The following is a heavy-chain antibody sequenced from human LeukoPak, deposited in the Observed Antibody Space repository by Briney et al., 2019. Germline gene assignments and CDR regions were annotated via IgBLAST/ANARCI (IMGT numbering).Heavy chain of an antibody. J-gene: IGHJ4*02. CDR3: ARGEMATIIEYFDY. D-gene: IGHD5-24*01. CDR2: SSSSSSYI. CDR1: GFTFSSYS. V-gene: IGHV3-21*01. Sequence: PGGSLRLSCAASGFTFSSYSMNWVRQAPGKGLEWVSSSSSSSSYIYYADSVKGRFTISRDNAKNSLYLQMNSLRAEDTAVYYCARGEMATIIEYFDYWGQGTLVTVSS.